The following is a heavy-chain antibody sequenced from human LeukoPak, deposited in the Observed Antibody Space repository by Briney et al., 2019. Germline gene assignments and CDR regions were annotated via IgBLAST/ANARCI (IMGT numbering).Heavy chain of an antibody. CDR2: ISGSSSYI. CDR1: GFTFSRYS. D-gene: IGHD6-13*01. Sequence: GGSLRLSCAASGFTFSRYSMNWVRQAPGKGLEWVSSISGSSSYIYYADLVKGRFTISRHNAKNSLYLQMNSLRAEDTAVYYCASSHVTIGAAGPDNWFDPWGQGTLVTVSS. CDR3: ASSHVTIGAAGPDNWFDP. V-gene: IGHV3-21*01. J-gene: IGHJ5*02.